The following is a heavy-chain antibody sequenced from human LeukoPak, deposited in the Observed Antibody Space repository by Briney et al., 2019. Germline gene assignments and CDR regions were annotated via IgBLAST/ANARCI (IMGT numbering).Heavy chain of an antibody. CDR2: IWYDGSNK. CDR3: AKDLVIAAAAPYYFDY. CDR1: GFTFSSYG. J-gene: IGHJ4*02. D-gene: IGHD6-13*01. V-gene: IGHV3-33*06. Sequence: GSLRLSCAASGFTFSSYGMHWVRQAPGKGLEWVAVIWYDGSNKYYADSVKSRFTISRDNSKNTLYLQMNSLRAEDTAVYYCAKDLVIAAAAPYYFDYWGQGTLVTVSS.